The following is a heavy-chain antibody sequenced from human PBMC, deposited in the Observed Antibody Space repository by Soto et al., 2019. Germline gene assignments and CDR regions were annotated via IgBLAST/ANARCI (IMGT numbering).Heavy chain of an antibody. D-gene: IGHD3-10*01. CDR3: ATDRHYYGSATLGWFDP. CDR2: FDPEDGET. Sequence: ASVKVSCKVSGYTLTELSMHWVRQAPGKGLEWMGGFDPEDGETIYAQKFQGRVTMTEDTSTDTAYMELSSLRSEDTAVYYCATDRHYYGSATLGWFDPWGQGTLVTVSS. V-gene: IGHV1-24*01. CDR1: GYTLTELS. J-gene: IGHJ5*02.